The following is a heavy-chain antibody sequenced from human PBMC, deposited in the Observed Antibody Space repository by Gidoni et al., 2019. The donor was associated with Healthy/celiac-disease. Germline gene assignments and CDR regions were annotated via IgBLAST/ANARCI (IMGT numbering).Heavy chain of an antibody. D-gene: IGHD2-15*01. Sequence: EVQLVESGGGLVQPGGSLRLYCAASGFTFSSYEMNWVRQAPGKGLEWVSYISSSGSTIYYADSVKGRFTISRDNAKNSLYLQRNSLRAEDTAVYYCARDLVAPQRYYYGMDVWGQGTTVTVSS. CDR1: GFTFSSYE. CDR3: ARDLVAPQRYYYGMDV. V-gene: IGHV3-48*03. J-gene: IGHJ6*02. CDR2: ISSSGSTI.